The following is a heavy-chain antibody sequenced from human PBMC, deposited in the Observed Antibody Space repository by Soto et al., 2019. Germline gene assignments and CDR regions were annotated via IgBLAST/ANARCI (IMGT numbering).Heavy chain of an antibody. V-gene: IGHV5-51*01. CDR3: ARHPNRYSSGWTEGYYYYGMHV. D-gene: IGHD6-19*01. J-gene: IGHJ6*02. CDR1: GYIFTSYW. CDR2: IYPGDSDT. Sequence: ESLEISCKGAGYIFTSYWIGWVRQMPGKGLEWMGIIYPGDSDTRYSPTFQGQVTISADKSISTAYLQWSSLKASETAMYYCARHPNRYSSGWTEGYYYYGMHVWGQGTTVTVSS.